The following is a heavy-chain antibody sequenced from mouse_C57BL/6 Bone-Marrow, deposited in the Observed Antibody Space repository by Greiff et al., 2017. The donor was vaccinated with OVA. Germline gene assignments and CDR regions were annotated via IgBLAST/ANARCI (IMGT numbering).Heavy chain of an antibody. CDR2: INPSNGGT. J-gene: IGHJ4*01. Sequence: VQVVESGTELVKPGASVKLSCKASGYTFTSYWMHWVKQRPGQGLEWIGNINPSNGGTNYNEKFKSKATLTVDKSSSTAYMQLSSLTSEDSAVYYCARGLYYSNFYYAMDYWGQGTSVTVSS. CDR1: GYTFTSYW. CDR3: ARGLYYSNFYYAMDY. V-gene: IGHV1-53*01. D-gene: IGHD2-5*01.